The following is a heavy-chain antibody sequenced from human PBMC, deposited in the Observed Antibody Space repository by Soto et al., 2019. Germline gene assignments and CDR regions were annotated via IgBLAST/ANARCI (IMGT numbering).Heavy chain of an antibody. Sequence: ASVKVSCKASGGTFSSYAISWVRQAPGQGLEWMGGIIPILGIANYAQKFQGRVTITADKSTSTAYMELSSLRSEDTAVYYCARGYYYGSGSYYNYFDYWGQGTLVTVSS. CDR1: GGTFSSYA. V-gene: IGHV1-69*10. D-gene: IGHD3-10*01. J-gene: IGHJ4*02. CDR2: IIPILGIA. CDR3: ARGYYYGSGSYYNYFDY.